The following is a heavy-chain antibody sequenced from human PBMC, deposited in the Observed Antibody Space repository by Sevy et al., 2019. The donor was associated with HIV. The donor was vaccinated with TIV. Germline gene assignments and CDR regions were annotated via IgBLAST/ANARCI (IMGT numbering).Heavy chain of an antibody. D-gene: IGHD6-19*01. J-gene: IGHJ4*02. CDR1: GGSFSGYY. CDR2: INQSGST. V-gene: IGHV4-34*01. Sequence: SETLSLTCAVYGGSFSGYYWNWIRQPPGKGLEWIGEINQSGSTNYNPSLKSRVTISVDTSKNQFSLQLSSVTAADTAVYYCARYRVAGNFDYWGQGTLVTVSS. CDR3: ARYRVAGNFDY.